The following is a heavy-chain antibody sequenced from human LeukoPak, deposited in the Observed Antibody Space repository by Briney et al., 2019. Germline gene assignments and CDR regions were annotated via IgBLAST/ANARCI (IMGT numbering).Heavy chain of an antibody. CDR3: ARGERYYDSLYYFDY. CDR2: IIPIFGTA. V-gene: IGHV1-69*06. Sequence: ASVKLSCEASGGTFSSYAISWVRQAPGQGLEWMGGIIPIFGTANYAQKFQGRVTITADKSTSTAYMELSSLRSEDTAVYYCARGERYYDSLYYFDYWGQGTLVTVSS. CDR1: GGTFSSYA. D-gene: IGHD3-22*01. J-gene: IGHJ4*02.